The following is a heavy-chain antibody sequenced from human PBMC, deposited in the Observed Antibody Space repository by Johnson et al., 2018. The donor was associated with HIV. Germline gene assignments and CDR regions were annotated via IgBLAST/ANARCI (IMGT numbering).Heavy chain of an antibody. CDR3: ARDSTPWGGDYVGYAFDI. J-gene: IGHJ3*02. V-gene: IGHV3-7*01. Sequence: VQLVESGGGVVQPGRSLRLSCAASGFTFSSYAMHWVRQAPGKGLEWVANIKQDGSEKYYVDAGKGRFTISRDNAKNSLYLQLNSLRAEDTTLYYCARDSTPWGGDYVGYAFDIWGRGTLVTVSS. CDR2: IKQDGSEK. D-gene: IGHD3-16*01. CDR1: GFTFSSYA.